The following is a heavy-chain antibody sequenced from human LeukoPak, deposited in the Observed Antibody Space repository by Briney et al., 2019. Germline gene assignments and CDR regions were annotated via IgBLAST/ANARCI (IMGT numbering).Heavy chain of an antibody. CDR1: GFTFSSYG. Sequence: GGSLRLSCAASGFTFSSYGMHWVRQAPGKGLEWVAVIWYDGGNKYYADSVKGRFTISRDNSKNTLYLQMNSLRAEDTAVYYCARRWGYGDYISNGAFDIWGQGTMVTVSS. V-gene: IGHV3-33*01. CDR3: ARRWGYGDYISNGAFDI. D-gene: IGHD4-17*01. CDR2: IWYDGGNK. J-gene: IGHJ3*02.